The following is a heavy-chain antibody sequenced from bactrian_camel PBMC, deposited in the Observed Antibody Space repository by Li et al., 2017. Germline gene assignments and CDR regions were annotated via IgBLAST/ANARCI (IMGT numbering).Heavy chain of an antibody. J-gene: IGHJ6*01. CDR2: IDGYGTR. V-gene: IGHV3S53*01. CDR3: AAALGYGCSSVFSY. CDR1: GYIYSRKC. Sequence: HVQLVESGGGSVQAGGSLRLSCAASGYIYSRKCQGWFRQAPGKEREEVATIDGYGTRTYAVSVKGRFDIYRNNAKNTLYLQMNSLKPEDTAMYYRAAALGYGCSSVFSYWGRGTQVTVS. D-gene: IGHD3*01.